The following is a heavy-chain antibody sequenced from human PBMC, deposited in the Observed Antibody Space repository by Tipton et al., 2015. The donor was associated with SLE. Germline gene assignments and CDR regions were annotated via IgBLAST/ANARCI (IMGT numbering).Heavy chain of an antibody. CDR3: ARDERVRTAFDI. CDR2: LYYSGNT. V-gene: IGHV4-59*01. J-gene: IGHJ3*02. CDR1: GGSINNYH. Sequence: GLVKPSETLSLICTVSGGSINNYHWSWIRQPPGKGLEWIGDLYYSGNTNYNPSLKSRVTISVDTSKNHFSLKLTSVTAADTAVYYCARDERVRTAFDIWGQGTIVTVSS.